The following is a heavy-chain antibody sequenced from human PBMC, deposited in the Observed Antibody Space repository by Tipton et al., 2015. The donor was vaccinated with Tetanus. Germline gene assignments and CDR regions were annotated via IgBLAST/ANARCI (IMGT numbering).Heavy chain of an antibody. J-gene: IGHJ4*02. V-gene: IGHV3-23*01. CDR3: ARSASPFDY. Sequence: GSLRLSCAASGFTFSSDAMTWVRQAPGKGLEWVSAISASGDSTYYADFVKGRFIISRDTSKNTLYLQMNSLRAEDTAVYYCARSASPFDYWGQGTLVTVSS. CDR1: GFTFSSDA. CDR2: ISASGDST.